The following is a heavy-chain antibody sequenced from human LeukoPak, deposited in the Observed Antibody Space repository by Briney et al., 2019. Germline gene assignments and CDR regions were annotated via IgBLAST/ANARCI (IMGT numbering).Heavy chain of an antibody. CDR2: IYHSGST. Sequence: PSETLSLTCTVSGYSISSGYYWGWIRQPPGKGLEWIGSIYHSGSTYYNPSLKSRVTISVGTSKNQFSLKLSSVTAADTAVYFCARRMGFYGSGSLNYFDPWGQGILVSVS. CDR3: ARRMGFYGSGSLNYFDP. J-gene: IGHJ5*01. CDR1: GYSISSGYY. V-gene: IGHV4-38-2*02. D-gene: IGHD3-10*01.